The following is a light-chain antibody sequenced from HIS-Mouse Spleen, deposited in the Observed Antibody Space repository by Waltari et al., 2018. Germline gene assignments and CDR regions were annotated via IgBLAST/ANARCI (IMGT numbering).Light chain of an antibody. J-gene: IGLJ2*01. CDR1: SLRSYY. V-gene: IGLV3-19*01. Sequence: SSELTQAPAVSLALGQTVRITCQGDSLRSYYAGWYQQKPGQAPVLVIYGKNNRPSGIPDRFSGSSSGNTASLTITGAQAEDEADYYCNSRDSSGNHVVFGGGTKLTVL. CDR2: GKN. CDR3: NSRDSSGNHVV.